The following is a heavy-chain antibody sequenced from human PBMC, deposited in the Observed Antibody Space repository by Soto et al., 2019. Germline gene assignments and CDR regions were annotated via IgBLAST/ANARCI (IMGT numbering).Heavy chain of an antibody. CDR1: GFTFSSYS. Sequence: VGSPRLSCAAYGFTFSSYSMNWVRQAPGKGLEWVSYISSSTNTIYYADSVKGRFTISRDNAENSLYLQMNSLRDEDTAVYYCASAKYSGSFRYYYYGMDVWGQVTTVTVS. D-gene: IGHD1-26*01. CDR2: ISSSTNTI. J-gene: IGHJ6*02. CDR3: ASAKYSGSFRYYYYGMDV. V-gene: IGHV3-48*02.